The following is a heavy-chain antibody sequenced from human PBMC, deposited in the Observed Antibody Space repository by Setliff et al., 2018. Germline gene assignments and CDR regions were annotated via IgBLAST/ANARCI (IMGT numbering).Heavy chain of an antibody. CDR3: AAASNYYDY. CDR1: GFSLSTSGIC. V-gene: IGHV2-70*11. CDR2: IDWDDDK. Sequence: SGPTLVNPTQTLTLTCTFSGFSLSTSGICVSWIRQPPGKALEWLARIDWDDDKYYTPSLKTRLTISKDTSKNQVVLTMTNMDPVDTATYYCAAASNYYDYWGQGTQVTVSS. J-gene: IGHJ4*02.